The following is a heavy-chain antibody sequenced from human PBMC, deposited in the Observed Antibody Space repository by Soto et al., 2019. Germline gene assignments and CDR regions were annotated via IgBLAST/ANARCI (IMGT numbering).Heavy chain of an antibody. CDR1: GFTFSSYA. D-gene: IGHD2-21*01. Sequence: GGSLRLSCAASGFTFSSYAMSWVRQAPGKGLEWVSAISGSGGSTYYADSVKGRFTISRDNSKNSLYLQMNSLRDEDTAIYYCARGFARGDYWGQGTLVTVSS. J-gene: IGHJ4*02. CDR3: ARGFARGDY. V-gene: IGHV3-23*01. CDR2: ISGSGGST.